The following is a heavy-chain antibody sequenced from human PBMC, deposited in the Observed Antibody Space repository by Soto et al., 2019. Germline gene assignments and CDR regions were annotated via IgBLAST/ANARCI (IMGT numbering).Heavy chain of an antibody. CDR2: ISSSSSTI. J-gene: IGHJ4*02. V-gene: IGHV3-48*02. Sequence: GGSLRLSCAASGFTFSSYSMNWVRQAPGKGLEWVSYISSSSSTIYYADSVKGRFTISRDNAKNSLYLQMNSLRDEDTAVYYCATQNIVGATSPIDYWGQGTLVTVSS. CDR1: GFTFSSYS. D-gene: IGHD1-26*01. CDR3: ATQNIVGATSPIDY.